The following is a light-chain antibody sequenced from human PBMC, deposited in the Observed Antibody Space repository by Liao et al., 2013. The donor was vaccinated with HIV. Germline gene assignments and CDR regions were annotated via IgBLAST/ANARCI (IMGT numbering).Light chain of an antibody. CDR1: KLGDKY. Sequence: SYELTQPPSVSVSPGQTASITCSGDKLGDKYACWYQQKPGQSPVLVIYQDSDRPSGIPARFSGSNSGNTATLTISRVEAGDEADYYCQVWDSKIDYVFGGGTKVTVL. CDR2: QDS. V-gene: IGLV3-1*01. CDR3: QVWDSKIDYV. J-gene: IGLJ1*01.